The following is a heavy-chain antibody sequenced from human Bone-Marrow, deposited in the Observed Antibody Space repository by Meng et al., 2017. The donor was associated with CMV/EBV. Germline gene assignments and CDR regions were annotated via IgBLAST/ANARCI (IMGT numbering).Heavy chain of an antibody. CDR3: ARLPDTSHYYYYGMDV. CDR1: DYTFTSYG. D-gene: IGHD5-18*01. Sequence: SVKVSCKASDYTFTSYGISWVRQAPGQGLEWMGGIIPIFGTANYAQKFQGRVTITTDESTSTAYMELSSLRSEDTAVYYCARLPDTSHYYYYGMDVWGQGTTVTVSS. CDR2: IIPIFGTA. V-gene: IGHV1-69*05. J-gene: IGHJ6*02.